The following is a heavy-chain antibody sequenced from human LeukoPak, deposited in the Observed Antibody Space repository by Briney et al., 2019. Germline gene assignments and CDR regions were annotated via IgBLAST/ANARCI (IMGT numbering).Heavy chain of an antibody. J-gene: IGHJ4*02. CDR3: ARHREDIVVVPFDY. Sequence: PSETLSLTCTVSGGSISSSSYHWGWIRQPPGKGLEGIGSIYYSGNTYYNPSLKSRVTISVDKSKNQFSLRLSSVTAADTAVYYCARHREDIVVVPFDYWGQGTLVTVPS. CDR1: GGSISSSSYH. CDR2: IYYSGNT. V-gene: IGHV4-39*01. D-gene: IGHD2-2*01.